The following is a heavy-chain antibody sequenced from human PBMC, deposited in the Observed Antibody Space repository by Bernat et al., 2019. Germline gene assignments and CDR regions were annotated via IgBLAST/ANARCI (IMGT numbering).Heavy chain of an antibody. Sequence: QVQLVESGGGVVQPGRSLRLSCAASGFTFSSYGMHWVRQAPGKGLEWVAVIWYDGSNKYYADSVKGRFTISRDNSKNTLYLQMNSLRAEDTAVYYCARESSDVDTAMAPLLDSMGVDPWGQGTLVTVSS. CDR3: ARESSDVDTAMAPLLDSMGVDP. D-gene: IGHD5-18*01. CDR2: IWYDGSNK. CDR1: GFTFSSYG. J-gene: IGHJ5*02. V-gene: IGHV3-33*01.